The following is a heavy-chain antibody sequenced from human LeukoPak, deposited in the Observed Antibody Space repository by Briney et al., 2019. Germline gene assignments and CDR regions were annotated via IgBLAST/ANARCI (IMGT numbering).Heavy chain of an antibody. J-gene: IGHJ4*02. CDR2: INSDGSST. Sequence: GGSLRLSCAASGFTFSSYWMHWVRQAPGKGLVWVSRINSDGSSTSYADPVKGRFTISRDNAKNTLYLQMNSLRAEDTAVYYCARDRDLYLIDYWGQGTLVTVSS. CDR1: GFTFSSYW. D-gene: IGHD3-16*01. CDR3: ARDRDLYLIDY. V-gene: IGHV3-74*01.